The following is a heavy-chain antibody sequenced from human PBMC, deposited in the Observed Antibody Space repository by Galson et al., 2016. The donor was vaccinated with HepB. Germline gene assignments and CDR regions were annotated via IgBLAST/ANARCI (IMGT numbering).Heavy chain of an antibody. CDR2: ISGSGTNT. Sequence: LRLSCAASGFTFSNYVMNWVRQAPGKGLEWVSAISGSGTNTYYEDSVKGRFTISRDNSKNTLFLQMNSLRREDTAVYYCARPRRWPQYYYGLDVWGQGTTVTVSS. J-gene: IGHJ6*02. CDR1: GFTFSNYV. V-gene: IGHV3-23*01. CDR3: ARPRRWPQYYYGLDV. D-gene: IGHD5-24*01.